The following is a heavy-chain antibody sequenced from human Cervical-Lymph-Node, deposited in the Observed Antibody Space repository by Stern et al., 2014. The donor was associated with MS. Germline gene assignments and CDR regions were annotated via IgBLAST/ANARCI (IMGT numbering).Heavy chain of an antibody. J-gene: IGHJ4*02. CDR1: GVSINSHY. CDR3: ARYRYGYWDY. CDR2: KYNSGGT. D-gene: IGHD5-18*01. Sequence: QVQLVQSGPGLVKPSETLSLTCTVSGVSINSHYWSWIRQPPGKGLEYIGYKYNSGGTNYNPSLKSRVTLSLDTSKNQVSLNLTSMTAADTAVYYCARYRYGYWDYWGQGVLVTVSS. V-gene: IGHV4-59*11.